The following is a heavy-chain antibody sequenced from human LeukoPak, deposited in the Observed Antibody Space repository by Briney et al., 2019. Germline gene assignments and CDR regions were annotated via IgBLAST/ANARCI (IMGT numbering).Heavy chain of an antibody. Sequence: ASVKVSCKASGYTFTGYYMHWVRQAPGQGIEWMGWINPNSGGTNYAQKFQGRVTMTRDTSISTAYMELSRLRSDDTAVYYCAIPGNDFWSGSYSDAFDIWGQGTMVTVSS. J-gene: IGHJ3*02. V-gene: IGHV1-2*02. D-gene: IGHD3-3*01. CDR1: GYTFTGYY. CDR2: INPNSGGT. CDR3: AIPGNDFWSGSYSDAFDI.